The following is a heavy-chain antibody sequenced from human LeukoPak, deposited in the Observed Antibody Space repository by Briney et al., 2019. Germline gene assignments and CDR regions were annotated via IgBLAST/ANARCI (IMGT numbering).Heavy chain of an antibody. CDR2: INPKSGGT. CDR1: GYTVTDYY. CDR3: ARWAGIAATDPGDY. D-gene: IGHD6-13*01. V-gene: IGHV1-2*06. Sequence: ASVKVSCKASGYTVTDYYIHWVRQAPGQGLEWMGRINPKSGGTTYEQKFQGRVTMTRDTSISTGYMELSRLRSDDTAMYYCARWAGIAATDPGDYWGQGTLVTVSS. J-gene: IGHJ4*02.